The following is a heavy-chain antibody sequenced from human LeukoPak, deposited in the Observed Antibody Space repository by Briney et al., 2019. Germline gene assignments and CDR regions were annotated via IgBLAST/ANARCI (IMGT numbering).Heavy chain of an antibody. CDR3: ARSYDFWRKYNNLFDP. CDR1: GGSFSGYY. V-gene: IGHV4-34*01. D-gene: IGHD3-3*01. CDR2: INHSGST. J-gene: IGHJ5*02. Sequence: PSETLSLTCAVYGGSFSGYYWSWIRQPPGKGLEWIGEINHSGSTNYNPSLKSRVTISVDTSKNQFSLKLSSVTAADTAVYYCARSYDFWRKYNNLFDPWGQGTLVTVSS.